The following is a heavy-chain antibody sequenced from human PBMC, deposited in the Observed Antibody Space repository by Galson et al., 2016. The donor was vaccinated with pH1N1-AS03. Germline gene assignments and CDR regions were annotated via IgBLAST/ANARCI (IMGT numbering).Heavy chain of an antibody. CDR1: GYTFSNYG. D-gene: IGHD3-3*01. J-gene: IGHJ4*02. V-gene: IGHV1-18*01. CDR2: IKNNNDNT. CDR3: GFLEYYFDS. Sequence: SVKVSCKASGYTFSNYGITWVRQAPGQGLQWMGWIKNNNDNTIYGQNFQGRVTLTTDPSTNTAYMELKNLRSDDTGGYSHGFLEYYFDSWGQGSLVTVSS.